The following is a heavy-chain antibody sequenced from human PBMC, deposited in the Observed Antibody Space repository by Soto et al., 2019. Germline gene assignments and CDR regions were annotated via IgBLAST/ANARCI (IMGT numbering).Heavy chain of an antibody. Sequence: PGGSLRLSCAASGFTVSSNYMSWVRQAPGKGLEWVSVIYSGGSTYYADSVKGRFTISRDNSKNTLYLQMNSLRAEDTAVYYCARVLGDSSGYYSYYFEYWGQGTLVTVSS. CDR3: ARVLGDSSGYYSYYFEY. D-gene: IGHD3-22*01. CDR2: IYSGGST. V-gene: IGHV3-53*01. CDR1: GFTVSSNY. J-gene: IGHJ4*02.